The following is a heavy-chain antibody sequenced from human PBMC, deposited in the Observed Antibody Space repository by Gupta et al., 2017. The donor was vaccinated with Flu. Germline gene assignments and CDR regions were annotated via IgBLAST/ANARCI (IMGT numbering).Heavy chain of an antibody. CDR1: GGSISRNSYY. CDR3: ARHFVGYCSGGTCYDENDY. V-gene: IGHV4-39*01. J-gene: IGHJ4*02. Sequence: QLQLQESGPGLVKPSETLSLTCMVSGGSISRNSYYWGWIRQPPGKGLEWIGSIYYSGNTYYNPSLKSRVTISVDTSKNQFSLNLNSVTATDTAVYYCARHFVGYCSGGTCYDENDYWGQGTLVTVSS. D-gene: IGHD2-15*01. CDR2: IYYSGNT.